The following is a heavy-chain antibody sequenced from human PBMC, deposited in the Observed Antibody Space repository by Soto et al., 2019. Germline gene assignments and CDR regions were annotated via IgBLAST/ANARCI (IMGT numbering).Heavy chain of an antibody. D-gene: IGHD3-9*01. CDR2: ISAYNVNT. Sequence: ASVKVSCKASGYTFTNYGISWVRQAPGQGLEWMGWISAYNVNTNYAQKLQGRVTMTTDTSTSTAYMELRSLRSDDTAVYSCARDLWAYYNILTGYYGPRDAFDIWGQGTMVTVSS. J-gene: IGHJ3*02. CDR3: ARDLWAYYNILTGYYGPRDAFDI. V-gene: IGHV1-18*01. CDR1: GYTFTNYG.